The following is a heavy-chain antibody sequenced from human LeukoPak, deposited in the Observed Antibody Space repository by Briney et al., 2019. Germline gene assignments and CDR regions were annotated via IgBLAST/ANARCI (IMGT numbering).Heavy chain of an antibody. Sequence: PVRASCKASGGTFSSYAITWVRQAPGQAGEWRGRIIPTLGIANNSQKFQGTVTIPADGSASTAYMELRSLRSEDTAVYYCARSELEIAYCGGDCSAPFDHWGQGTLGTVPS. CDR1: GGTFSSYA. CDR3: ARSELEIAYCGGDCSAPFDH. V-gene: IGHV1-69*04. CDR2: IIPTLGIA. D-gene: IGHD2-21*02. J-gene: IGHJ4*02.